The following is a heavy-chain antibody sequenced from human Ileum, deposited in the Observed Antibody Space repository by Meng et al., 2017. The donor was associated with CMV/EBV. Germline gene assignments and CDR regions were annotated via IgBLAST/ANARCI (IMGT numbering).Heavy chain of an antibody. D-gene: IGHD2-15*01. J-gene: IGHJ4*02. Sequence: GGSLRLSCAASGFTFNTYAMTWVRQAPGRGLESVSIISGNGGVTYYADSVKGRFTISRDNSKNTVYLQMNSLRAEDTAVYYCAKDLRDIVVLVGARVHWGQGTLVTVSS. CDR3: AKDLRDIVVLVGARVH. V-gene: IGHV3-23*01. CDR2: ISGNGGVT. CDR1: GFTFNTYA.